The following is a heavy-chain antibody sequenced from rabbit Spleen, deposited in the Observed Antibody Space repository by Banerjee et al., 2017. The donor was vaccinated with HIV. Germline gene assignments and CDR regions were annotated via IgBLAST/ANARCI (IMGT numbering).Heavy chain of an antibody. CDR2: INAITGKA. J-gene: IGHJ2*01. V-gene: IGHV1S45*01. CDR3: ARNYVNAFDP. Sequence: EQLEESGGGLVKPEGSLTLTCKASGVSFSGDSYMCWVRQAPGKGLEWIACINAITGKAVYATWAKGRFTISKTSSTTVTLQMTSLTAADTATYFCARNYVNAFDPWGPGTLVTVS. D-gene: IGHD1-1*01. CDR1: GVSFSGDSY.